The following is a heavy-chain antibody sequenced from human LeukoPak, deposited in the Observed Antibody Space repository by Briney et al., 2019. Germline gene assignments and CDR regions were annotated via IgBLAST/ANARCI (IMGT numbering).Heavy chain of an antibody. CDR1: GSSINSDYW. Sequence: SGTLSLTCAVSGSSINSDYWWTWVRQSPGKGLEWIGEISHTGSVNYNLSLESRVTISTDKSKNQFSLMLRSVAAADTAVYYCARHDDFLSPYDYWGQGVLVTVSS. CDR3: ARHDDFLSPYDY. J-gene: IGHJ4*02. D-gene: IGHD3-3*01. V-gene: IGHV4-4*02. CDR2: ISHTGSV.